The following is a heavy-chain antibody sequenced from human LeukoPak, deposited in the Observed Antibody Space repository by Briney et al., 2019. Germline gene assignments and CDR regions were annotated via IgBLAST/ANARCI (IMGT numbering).Heavy chain of an antibody. CDR1: GGSISGYF. D-gene: IGHD3-22*01. Sequence: PSETLSLTCTISGGSISGYFGTWIRQASGKGLEWIGYIHSIETKYNPSLQSRVSMSIDTSKNQFSLNLRSVTAADTAVYYCARGLRDEERYYEYYYMDVWGKGNTVTVSS. J-gene: IGHJ6*03. CDR2: IHSIET. CDR3: ARGLRDEERYYEYYYMDV. V-gene: IGHV4-4*09.